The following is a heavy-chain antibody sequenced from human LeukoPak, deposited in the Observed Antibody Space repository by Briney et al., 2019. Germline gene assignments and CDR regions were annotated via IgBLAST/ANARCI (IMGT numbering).Heavy chain of an antibody. Sequence: SETLSLTCTVSGGSISSSSYYWGWIRQPPGKGLEWIGSIYYSGSTYYNPSLKSRVTISVDTSKNQFSLKLSSVTAADTAVYYCARDHPSDSSGGIGWGQGTLVTVSS. V-gene: IGHV4-39*07. CDR3: ARDHPSDSSGGIG. J-gene: IGHJ4*02. CDR2: IYYSGST. D-gene: IGHD3-22*01. CDR1: GGSISSSSYY.